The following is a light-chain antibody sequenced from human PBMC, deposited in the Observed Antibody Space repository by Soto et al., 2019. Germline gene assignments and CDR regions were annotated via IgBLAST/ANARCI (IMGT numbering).Light chain of an antibody. V-gene: IGKV1-27*01. J-gene: IGKJ4*01. CDR1: EGLSSV. CDR3: QKYNSVPLT. Sequence: DIPLTQSPSSLFGSXGDRVTINCRAREGLSSVLAWYQQKPGKVPKFXXYDASTLQYGGPSRFSGSGSETDFTRTISSLQPEDVATYYGQKYNSVPLTFGGGTKVDIK. CDR2: DAS.